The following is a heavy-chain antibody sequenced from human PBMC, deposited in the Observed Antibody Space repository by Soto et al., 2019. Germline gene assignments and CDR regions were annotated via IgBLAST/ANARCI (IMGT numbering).Heavy chain of an antibody. D-gene: IGHD6-6*01. CDR2: IYYSGST. V-gene: IGHV4-59*01. CDR3: AQLVADDDAFDI. CDR1: GVSISSYY. J-gene: IGHJ3*02. Sequence: PSETLSLTCTVSGVSISSYYWSWIRQPPGKGLEWIGYIYYSGSTNYNPSLKSRVTISVDTSKNQFSLKLSSVTAADTAVYYCAQLVADDDAFDIWGQGIMVTVSS.